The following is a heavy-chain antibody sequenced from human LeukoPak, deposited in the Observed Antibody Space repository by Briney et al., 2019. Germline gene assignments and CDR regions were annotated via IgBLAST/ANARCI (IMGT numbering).Heavy chain of an antibody. J-gene: IGHJ3*02. D-gene: IGHD2-8*01. V-gene: IGHV5-51*01. CDR1: GDSFTSYW. CDR3: ARPAMGAFDI. Sequence: RESLKISCKGSGDSFTSYWIGWVRHMPGKGLEWMGIIYPGDSDTRYRPSFKGQVTISGDKSNSTAYLQLTSLKASDTAMYYCARPAMGAFDIWGQRTMLTVSS. CDR2: IYPGDSDT.